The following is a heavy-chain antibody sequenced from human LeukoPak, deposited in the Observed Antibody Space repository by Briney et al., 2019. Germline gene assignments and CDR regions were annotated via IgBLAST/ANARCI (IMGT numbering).Heavy chain of an antibody. CDR3: ARESRMTNDY. CDR2: ISSSGSTI. CDR1: GFTFSSYE. D-gene: IGHD4-11*01. J-gene: IGHJ4*02. V-gene: IGHV3-48*03. Sequence: GGSLRLSCAASGFTFSSYEMNWVGQAPGKGLEWVSYISSSGSTIYYADSVKGRFTISRDNAKNSLYLQMNSLRAEDTAVYYCARESRMTNDYWGQGTLVTVSS.